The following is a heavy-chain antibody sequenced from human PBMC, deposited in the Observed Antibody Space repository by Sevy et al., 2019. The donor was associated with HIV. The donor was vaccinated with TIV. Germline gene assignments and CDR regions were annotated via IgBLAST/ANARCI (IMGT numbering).Heavy chain of an antibody. J-gene: IGHJ3*02. CDR1: GFTFSNVW. D-gene: IGHD2-21*02. CDR2: IKSKTDGGTT. CDR3: TTGDPRDGEDAFDM. V-gene: IGHV3-15*01. Sequence: GGSLRLSCAASGFTFSNVWMSWVRQAPGKGLEWVGRIKSKTDGGTTDYAAPVKGRFSISRDDSINTLYLEMNSLKTEDTAVYYCTTGDPRDGEDAFDMWGQGTKVTVSS.